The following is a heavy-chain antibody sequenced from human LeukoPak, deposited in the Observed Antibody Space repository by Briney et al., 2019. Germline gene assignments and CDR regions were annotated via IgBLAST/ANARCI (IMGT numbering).Heavy chain of an antibody. V-gene: IGHV1-18*01. D-gene: IGHD5-12*01. Sequence: GASVKVSCKASGYTFTSYGISWVRQAPGQGLEWMGWISAYNGNANYAQKLQGRVTMTTDTSTSTAYMELRSLRSDDTAVYYCARVGSIVAPVGDFDYWGQGTLVTASS. CDR3: ARVGSIVAPVGDFDY. CDR2: ISAYNGNA. J-gene: IGHJ4*02. CDR1: GYTFTSYG.